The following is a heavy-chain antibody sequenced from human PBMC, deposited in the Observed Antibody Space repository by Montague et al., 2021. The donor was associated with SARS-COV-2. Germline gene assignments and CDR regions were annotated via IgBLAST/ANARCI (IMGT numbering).Heavy chain of an antibody. J-gene: IGHJ4*02. CDR2: ISYDGSNE. Sequence: SLRLSCAASGFRFSGYAMHWVRQAPGKGLEWVAAISYDGSNEYYADSVKGRFTISRDNSKSILYLQMNSLRAEDTAVFHCARSSGYCGGDCNSCMDYWGQGSLVIVSS. D-gene: IGHD2-21*02. CDR1: GFRFSGYA. V-gene: IGHV3-30*01. CDR3: ARSSGYCGGDCNSCMDY.